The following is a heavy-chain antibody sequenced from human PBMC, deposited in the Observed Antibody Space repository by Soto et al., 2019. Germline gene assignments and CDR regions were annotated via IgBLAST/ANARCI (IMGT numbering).Heavy chain of an antibody. CDR3: ARGGTPIEY. V-gene: IGHV1-18*01. CDR1: G. CDR2: ISAYTGVT. D-gene: IGHD3-16*01. J-gene: IGHJ4*02. Sequence: ASVKVSCKASGFSWVRQGPGQGLEWLGWISAYTGVTDYAQKFQGRLTLTTDTSTSTAYMELRSLRFDDTAVYYCARGGTPIEYWGQGTLVTVSS.